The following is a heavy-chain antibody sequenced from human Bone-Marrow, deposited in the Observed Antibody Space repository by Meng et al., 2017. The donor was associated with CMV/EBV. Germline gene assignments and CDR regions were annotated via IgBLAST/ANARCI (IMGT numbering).Heavy chain of an antibody. D-gene: IGHD5-12*01. J-gene: IGHJ4*02. CDR1: GGSFSGHY. V-gene: IGHV4-34*01. CDR2: INHSGST. CDR3: ARGSWVYSDDDETTGLDY. Sequence: SETLSLTCAPYGGSFSGHYWSLIRQPPGKGLEWIGEINHSGSTNYNPSLKGRVTISVDASKKQFSLKLTSVTAADTAVYYCARGSWVYSDDDETTGLDYWGPGTLVNVSS.